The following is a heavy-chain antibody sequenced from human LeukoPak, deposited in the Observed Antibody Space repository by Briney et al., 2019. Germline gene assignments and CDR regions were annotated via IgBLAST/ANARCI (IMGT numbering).Heavy chain of an antibody. CDR3: AKDIYGGNSEGVFDY. J-gene: IGHJ4*02. Sequence: GGSLRLSCAASGFTFISYGMHWVRQAPGKGLEWVAFIRYDGSNKYYADSVKGRFTISRDNSKNTLYLQMNSLRAEDTAVYYCAKDIYGGNSEGVFDYWGQGTLVTVSS. CDR2: IRYDGSNK. CDR1: GFTFISYG. D-gene: IGHD4-23*01. V-gene: IGHV3-30*02.